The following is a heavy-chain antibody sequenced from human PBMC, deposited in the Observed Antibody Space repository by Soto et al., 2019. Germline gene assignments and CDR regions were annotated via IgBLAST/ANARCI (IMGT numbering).Heavy chain of an antibody. CDR2: ISAYNGNT. CDR1: GYTFTGYG. CDR3: ARPLGGYGDYALPFNY. J-gene: IGHJ4*02. D-gene: IGHD4-17*01. Sequence: QVQLVQSGAEVKRPGASVKVSCKASGYTFTGYGIAWVRQAPGQGLEWMGWISAYNGNTLQTQKFQDRLTMPTDTSANTAYMELRSLRSDDTAVYSCARPLGGYGDYALPFNYWGQGTLVSVSS. V-gene: IGHV1-18*04.